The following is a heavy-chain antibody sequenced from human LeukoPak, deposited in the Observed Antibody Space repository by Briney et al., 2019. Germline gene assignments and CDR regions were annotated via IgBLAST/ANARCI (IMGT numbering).Heavy chain of an antibody. Sequence: GASVTVSCKASGYGFIDVYFNWVRQAPGQGLEWMGWINPHSGATNYAQRFQGRVSMDASFDTAYMELSRLTSDDTAVYYCATSSTVTHTRDPWGQGTLVTVSS. D-gene: IGHD4-11*01. J-gene: IGHJ5*02. CDR2: INPHSGAT. CDR3: ATSSTVTHTRDP. CDR1: GYGFIDVY. V-gene: IGHV1-2*02.